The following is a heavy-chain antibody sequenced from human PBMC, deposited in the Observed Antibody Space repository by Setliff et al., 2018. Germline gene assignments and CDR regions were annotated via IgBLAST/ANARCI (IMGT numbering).Heavy chain of an antibody. J-gene: IGHJ5*02. D-gene: IGHD3-10*01. Sequence: GGSLRLSCAASGFTFSSYAMSWVRQAPGKGLEWVSAISGSGGSTYYADSVKGQFTISRDNSKNTLCLQMNSLRAEDTAVYYCAKNGFGVVALGVNNWFDPWGQGTLVTVSS. CDR3: AKNGFGVVALGVNNWFDP. CDR1: GFTFSSYA. CDR2: ISGSGGST. V-gene: IGHV3-23*01.